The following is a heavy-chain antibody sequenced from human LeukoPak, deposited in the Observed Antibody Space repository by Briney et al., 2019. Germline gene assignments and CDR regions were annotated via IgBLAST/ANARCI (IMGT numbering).Heavy chain of an antibody. J-gene: IGHJ4*02. CDR3: AGSVGFGEVYYDY. D-gene: IGHD3-10*01. V-gene: IGHV4-59*01. Sequence: SETLSLTCTVSGGSISSYYWSWIRQPPGKGLEWIGYIYYSGSTNYNPSLKSRVTISVDTSKNQFSLKLSSVTAADTAVYYCAGSVGFGEVYYDYWGQGTLVTVSS. CDR1: GGSISSYY. CDR2: IYYSGST.